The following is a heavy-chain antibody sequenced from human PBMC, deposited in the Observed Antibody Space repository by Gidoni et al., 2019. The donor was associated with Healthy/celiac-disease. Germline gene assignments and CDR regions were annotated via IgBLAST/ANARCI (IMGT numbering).Heavy chain of an antibody. V-gene: IGHV3-30*18. CDR3: AKGRSGGRGPAFLDI. Sequence: QVQLVESGGGVVQPGRSLRLSCSASGFTFSSSGMHWVRQAPGKGLEWLAVISYDGSNKYYADSVKGRFTISRDNSKNTLYLQMNSLRAEDTAVYYCAKGRSGGRGPAFLDIWGLGTMVTVSS. J-gene: IGHJ3*02. CDR1: GFTFSSSG. CDR2: ISYDGSNK. D-gene: IGHD2-15*01.